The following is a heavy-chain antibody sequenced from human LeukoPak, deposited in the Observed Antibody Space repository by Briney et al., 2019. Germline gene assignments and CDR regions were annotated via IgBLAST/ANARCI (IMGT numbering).Heavy chain of an antibody. CDR2: IRYDGSNK. D-gene: IGHD2-21*02. V-gene: IGHV3-30*02. CDR1: GFTFSSYG. Sequence: GGSLRLSCAASGFTFSSYGMHWVRQAPGKGLEWVAFIRYDGSNKYYADSVKGRFTISRVNSRNTLYLQMNRLRVEDTAVYYCAKGSRGSCRGAYCYSFDNWGQGAVVTVSS. J-gene: IGHJ4*02. CDR3: AKGSRGSCRGAYCYSFDN.